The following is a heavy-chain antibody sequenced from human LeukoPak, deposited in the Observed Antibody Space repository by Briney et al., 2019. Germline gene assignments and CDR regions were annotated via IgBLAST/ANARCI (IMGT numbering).Heavy chain of an antibody. V-gene: IGHV1-69*05. Sequence: ASVKVSCKASGGTFSSYAISWVRQAPGQGLEWMGRIIPIFGTANYARKFQGRVTITTDESTSTAYMELSSLRSEDTAVYYCARDPLRGIVGATAHEADAFDIWGQGTKVTVSS. CDR2: IIPIFGTA. J-gene: IGHJ3*02. D-gene: IGHD1-26*01. CDR3: ARDPLRGIVGATAHEADAFDI. CDR1: GGTFSSYA.